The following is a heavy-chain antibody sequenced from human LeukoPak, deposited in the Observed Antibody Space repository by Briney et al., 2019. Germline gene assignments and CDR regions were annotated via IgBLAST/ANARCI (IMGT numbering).Heavy chain of an antibody. CDR3: ARKLRLGGNWFDP. CDR1: GGTCTSYA. Sequence: ASVKVSCKTSGGTCTSYAITWVRQAPGQGLEWMGKIIPISGTTNYAQRFQGRVTFTADESTSTAYMELSSLRSEDTALYYCARKLRLGGNWFDPWGQGTLVTASS. D-gene: IGHD1-26*01. CDR2: IIPISGTT. J-gene: IGHJ5*02. V-gene: IGHV1-69*13.